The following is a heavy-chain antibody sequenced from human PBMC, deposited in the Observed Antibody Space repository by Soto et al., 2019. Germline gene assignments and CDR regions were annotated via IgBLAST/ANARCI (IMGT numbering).Heavy chain of an antibody. D-gene: IGHD1-20*01. Sequence: QVQLQESGPGLVKPSETLSLTCTVSGGSISSYYWSWIRQPPGKGLEWIGYIYYSGSTNYNPSLKSRVTISVDTSKNQFSLKLSSVTAADTAVYYCARDFALTDWGQGTLVTVSS. CDR1: GGSISSYY. J-gene: IGHJ4*02. CDR3: ARDFALTD. CDR2: IYYSGST. V-gene: IGHV4-59*01.